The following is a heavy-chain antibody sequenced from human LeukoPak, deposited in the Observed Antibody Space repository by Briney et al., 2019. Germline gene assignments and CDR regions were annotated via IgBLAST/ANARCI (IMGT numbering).Heavy chain of an antibody. CDR1: GFTFDDYA. D-gene: IGHD3-22*01. CDR2: ISWNSGSI. J-gene: IGHJ4*02. Sequence: GRSLRLSCAASGFTFDDYAMHWVRQAPGKGLEWVSGISWNSGSIGYADSVKGRFTISRDNAKNSLYLQMNSLRAEDTALYYCAKDNTYDSSGYPDYWGQGTPVTVSS. CDR3: AKDNTYDSSGYPDY. V-gene: IGHV3-9*01.